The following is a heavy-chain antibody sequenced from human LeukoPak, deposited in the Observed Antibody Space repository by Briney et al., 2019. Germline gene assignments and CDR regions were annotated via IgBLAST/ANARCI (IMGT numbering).Heavy chain of an antibody. CDR3: ARASSRGGYQDFFDS. J-gene: IGHJ4*02. CDR1: GYTFTNYG. Sequence: ASVKVSCKAPGYTFTNYGISWVRQAPGQGLEWMGWISGHNGNTDYAQKLHGRVTMTTDTSTSTAYMELRSLSSDDTAVYYCARASSRGGYQDFFDSWGQGTQVTVSS. V-gene: IGHV1-18*01. D-gene: IGHD3-22*01. CDR2: ISGHNGNT.